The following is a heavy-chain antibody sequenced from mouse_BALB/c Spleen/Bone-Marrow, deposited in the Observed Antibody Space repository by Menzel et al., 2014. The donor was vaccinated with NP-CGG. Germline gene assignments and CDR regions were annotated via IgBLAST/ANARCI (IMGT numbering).Heavy chain of an antibody. J-gene: IGHJ3*01. CDR1: GFNIKDTY. V-gene: IGHV14-3*02. D-gene: IGHD1-1*02. CDR2: IDPANGNT. Sequence: EVKLQESGAELVKPGASVKLSCTASGFNIKDTYMHWVKQRPEQGLEWIGRIDPANGNTKYDPKFQGKATITADTSSNTAYPQISSVSSEDTPVYYCAAFFSGGGDGFAHWGEGALVSVSP. CDR3: AAFFSGGGDGFAH.